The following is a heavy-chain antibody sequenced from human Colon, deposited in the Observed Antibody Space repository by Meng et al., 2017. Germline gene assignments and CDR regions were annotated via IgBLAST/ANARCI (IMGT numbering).Heavy chain of an antibody. CDR3: ARGPTVNDLDY. J-gene: IGHJ4*02. CDR2: IWYDGSNK. Sequence: GESLKISCAASGFTFSSYGMHWVRQAPGKGLEWVAVIWYDGSNKYYADSVKGRFTISRDNSKNTLYLQMNSLRAEDTAVYYCARGPTVNDLDYWGQGTRVTGAS. D-gene: IGHD4-17*01. V-gene: IGHV3-33*01. CDR1: GFTFSSYG.